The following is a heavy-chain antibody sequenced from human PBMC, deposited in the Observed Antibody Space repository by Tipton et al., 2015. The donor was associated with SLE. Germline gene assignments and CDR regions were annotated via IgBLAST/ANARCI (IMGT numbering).Heavy chain of an antibody. J-gene: IGHJ5*02. CDR2: IYYSGST. V-gene: IGHV4-59*01. CDR1: GGSISSYY. D-gene: IGHD3-10*01. Sequence: TLSLTCTVSGGSISSYYWSWIRQPPGKGLEWIGYIYYSGSTNYNPSLKSRVTISVDTSKNQFSLKLSSVTAADTAVYYCARENPGITMVQPNSGWFDPWGQGTLVTVSS. CDR3: ARENPGITMVQPNSGWFDP.